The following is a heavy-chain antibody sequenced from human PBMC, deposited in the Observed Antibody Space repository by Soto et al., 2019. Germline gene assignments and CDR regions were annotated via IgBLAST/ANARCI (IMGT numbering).Heavy chain of an antibody. V-gene: IGHV3-73*01. CDR2: IRNKANNYAT. Sequence: GGSLRLSCSASGFTFSGSAMHWVRQASGKGLEWVGRIRNKANNYATAYAASVKGRFTISRDDSKNTAYLQMNSLETEDTAVYYCAKDRRAGGNSAFYFDFWGQGAQVTVSS. CDR3: AKDRRAGGNSAFYFDF. D-gene: IGHD3-16*01. CDR1: GFTFSGSA. J-gene: IGHJ4*02.